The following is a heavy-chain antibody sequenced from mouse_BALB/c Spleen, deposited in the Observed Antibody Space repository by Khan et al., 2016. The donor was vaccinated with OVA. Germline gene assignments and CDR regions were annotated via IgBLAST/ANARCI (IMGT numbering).Heavy chain of an antibody. CDR2: INPSNTYT. Sequence: QVQLQQSGAELARPGASVKMSCKASGYTFTSYSMHWIKQRPGQGLEWIGNINPSNTYTNYNQKFKDKATLTADKSSSTAYMQLSSLTSEDSAVYYVARDFHYYDGRGALDYWGQGTSVTVSS. D-gene: IGHD1-1*01. CDR3: ARDFHYYDGRGALDY. CDR1: GYTFTSYS. J-gene: IGHJ4*01. V-gene: IGHV1-4*01.